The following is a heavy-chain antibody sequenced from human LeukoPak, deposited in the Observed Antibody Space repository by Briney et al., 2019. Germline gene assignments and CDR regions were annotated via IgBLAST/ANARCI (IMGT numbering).Heavy chain of an antibody. V-gene: IGHV3-23*01. J-gene: IGHJ4*02. D-gene: IGHD3-22*01. CDR1: GFTFSSYA. Sequence: PGGSLRLSCAASGFTFSSYAMSRVRQAPGKGPEWVSAISGSGGSTYYADSVKGRFTISRDNSKNTLYLQMNSLRAEDTAVYYCAKSPRYYYDSSGYSQYYFDYWGQGTLVTVSS. CDR3: AKSPRYYYDSSGYSQYYFDY. CDR2: ISGSGGST.